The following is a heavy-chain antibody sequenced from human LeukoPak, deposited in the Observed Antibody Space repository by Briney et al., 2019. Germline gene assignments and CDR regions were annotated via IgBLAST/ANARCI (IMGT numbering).Heavy chain of an antibody. CDR3: VRDQPWINGFDM. D-gene: IGHD5-12*01. Sequence: SQTLSLTCAISGDSVSNNCWNWIRQFPSRGLEWLGRIYYKSKWINDYAASVRGRITINPDTSRNQFFLHLNSVTPEDTGLYYCVRDQPWINGFDMWGQGTMVTVSS. J-gene: IGHJ3*02. CDR2: IYYKSKWIN. CDR1: GDSVSNNC. V-gene: IGHV6-1*01.